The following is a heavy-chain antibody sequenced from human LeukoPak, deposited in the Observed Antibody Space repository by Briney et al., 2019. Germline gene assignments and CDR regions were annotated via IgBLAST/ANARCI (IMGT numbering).Heavy chain of an antibody. D-gene: IGHD6-19*01. J-gene: IGHJ4*02. CDR3: AKERIAVAGGYLDY. Sequence: PGGSRRLSCAASGFTFSSYGMHWVRQAPGKGLEWVAVISYDGSNKYYADSVKGRFTISRDNSKNTLYLQMNSLRAEDTAVYYCAKERIAVAGGYLDYWGQGTLVTVSS. CDR1: GFTFSSYG. V-gene: IGHV3-30*18. CDR2: ISYDGSNK.